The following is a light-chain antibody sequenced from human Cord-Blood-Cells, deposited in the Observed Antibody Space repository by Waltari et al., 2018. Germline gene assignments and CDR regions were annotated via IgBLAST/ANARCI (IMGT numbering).Light chain of an antibody. V-gene: IGKV3-20*01. J-gene: IGKJ4*01. Sequence: EIVLTQYPGTLSLSPGERVTLSCRASQSVSSSYLAWYQQKPGQAPRLLIYGASSRATGIPDRFSGSGSGTDFTLTISRLEPEDFAVYYCQQYGSSPLTFGGGTKVEIK. CDR2: GAS. CDR3: QQYGSSPLT. CDR1: QSVSSSY.